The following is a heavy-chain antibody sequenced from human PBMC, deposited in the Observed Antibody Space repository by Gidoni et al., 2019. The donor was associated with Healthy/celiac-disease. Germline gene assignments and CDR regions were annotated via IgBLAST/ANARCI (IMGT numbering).Heavy chain of an antibody. CDR2: IYYSGST. Sequence: QLQLQVSGPGLVKPSETLSLTCTVSGGSISSSSYYWGWIRQPPGKGLEWIGSIYYSGSTYYNPSLKSRVTISVDTSKNQFSLKLSSVTAADTAVYYCARYHYGSGSYYPLFDYWGQGTLVTVSS. V-gene: IGHV4-39*01. J-gene: IGHJ4*02. CDR1: GGSISSSSYY. D-gene: IGHD3-10*01. CDR3: ARYHYGSGSYYPLFDY.